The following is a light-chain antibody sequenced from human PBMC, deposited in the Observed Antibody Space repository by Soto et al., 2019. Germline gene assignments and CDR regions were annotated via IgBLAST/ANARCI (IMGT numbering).Light chain of an antibody. J-gene: IGLJ1*01. CDR1: SSDVGGYNY. CDR2: EVS. V-gene: IGLV2-14*01. CDR3: SSYTRQYTPSYV. Sequence: QSVLTQPASVSGSPGQSITLSCTGTSSDVGGYNYVSWYQQHPGKAPKLMIYEVSNRPPGISHRFSGSKSGNTASLTISGLRAEDEADYYCSSYTRQYTPSYVFGTGTKVTVL.